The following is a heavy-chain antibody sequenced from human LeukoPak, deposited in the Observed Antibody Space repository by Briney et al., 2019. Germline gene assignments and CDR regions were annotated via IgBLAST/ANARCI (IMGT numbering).Heavy chain of an antibody. Sequence: GGSLRLSRAASGFTFSSYGMSWVRQAPGKGLEWVSAISGSGGSTYYADSVKGRFTISRDNSKNTLYLQMNSLRAEDTAVYYCAKPEVVVAAWYYFDYWGQGTLVTVSS. D-gene: IGHD2-15*01. CDR1: GFTFSSYG. CDR3: AKPEVVVAAWYYFDY. V-gene: IGHV3-23*01. CDR2: ISGSGGST. J-gene: IGHJ4*02.